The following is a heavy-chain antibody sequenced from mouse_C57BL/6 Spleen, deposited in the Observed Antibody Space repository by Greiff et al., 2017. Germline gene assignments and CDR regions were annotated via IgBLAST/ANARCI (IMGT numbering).Heavy chain of an antibody. V-gene: IGHV1-69*01. CDR3: VKGGYRGYYFDY. Sequence: QVQLQQPGAELVMPGASVKLSCKASGYTFTSYWMHWVKQRPGQGLEWIGEIDPSDSYTNYNQKFKGKSTLTVDKSSSTAYMQLSSLTSEDSAVYYCVKGGYRGYYFDYWGQGTTLTVSS. D-gene: IGHD2-2*01. J-gene: IGHJ2*01. CDR2: IDPSDSYT. CDR1: GYTFTSYW.